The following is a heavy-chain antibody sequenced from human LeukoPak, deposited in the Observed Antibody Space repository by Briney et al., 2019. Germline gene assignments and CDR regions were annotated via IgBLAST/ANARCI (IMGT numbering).Heavy chain of an antibody. CDR2: IYYSGST. V-gene: IGHV4-30-4*08. Sequence: PSETLSFTCTVSGGSISSGDYYWSWIRQPPGKGLEWIGYIYYSGSTYYNPSLKSRVTISVDTSKNQFSLKLSSVTAADTAVYYCAREARDYDFWSGYYTVEKFDPWGQGTLVTVSS. CDR1: GGSISSGDYY. J-gene: IGHJ5*02. CDR3: AREARDYDFWSGYYTVEKFDP. D-gene: IGHD3-3*01.